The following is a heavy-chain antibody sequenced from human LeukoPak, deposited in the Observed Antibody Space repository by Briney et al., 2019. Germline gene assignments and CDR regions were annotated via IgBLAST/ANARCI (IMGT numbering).Heavy chain of an antibody. CDR1: GFTFDDYA. CDR3: AKIYDSSGYSVNDAFDI. Sequence: SLRLSCAASGFTFDDYAMHWVRQAPGKGLEWVSGISRNSGSIGYADSVKGRFTISRDNAKNSLYLQMNSLRAEDTALYYCAKIYDSSGYSVNDAFDIWGQGTMVTVSS. D-gene: IGHD3-22*01. CDR2: ISRNSGSI. V-gene: IGHV3-9*01. J-gene: IGHJ3*02.